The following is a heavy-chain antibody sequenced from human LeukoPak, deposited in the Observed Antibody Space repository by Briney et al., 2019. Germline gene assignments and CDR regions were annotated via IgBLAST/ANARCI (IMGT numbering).Heavy chain of an antibody. J-gene: IGHJ4*02. D-gene: IGHD5-18*01. CDR1: GGSISSGSYY. CDR2: IYTSGST. CDR3: ARGYSYGHAGLLSFNY. Sequence: PSQTLSLTCTVSGGSISSGSYYWSWIRQPAGKGLEWIGRIYTSGSTNYNPSLKSRVTISVDTSKNQFSLKLSSVTAADTAVYYCARGYSYGHAGLLSFNYWGQGTLVTVSS. V-gene: IGHV4-61*02.